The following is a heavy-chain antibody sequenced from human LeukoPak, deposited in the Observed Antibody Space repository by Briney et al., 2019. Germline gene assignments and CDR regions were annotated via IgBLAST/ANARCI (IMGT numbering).Heavy chain of an antibody. V-gene: IGHV3-21*01. CDR3: ARDGSYYYGMDV. CDR1: GFTFSSYS. D-gene: IGHD1-26*01. J-gene: IGHJ6*02. CDR2: ISSSSSYI. Sequence: GGSLRLSCAASGFTFSSYSMNWVRQAPGKGLEWVSSISSSSSYIYYADSVKGRSTISRDNAKNSLYLQMNSLRAEDTAVYYCARDGSYYYGMDVWGQGTTVTVSS.